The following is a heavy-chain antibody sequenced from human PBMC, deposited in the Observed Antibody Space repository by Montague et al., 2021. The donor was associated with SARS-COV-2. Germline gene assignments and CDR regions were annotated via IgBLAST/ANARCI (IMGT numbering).Heavy chain of an antibody. CDR1: GITVSRNY. CDR2: IYSGGST. J-gene: IGHJ6*02. Sequence: SLRLSCAASGITVSRNYMNWVRQAPGKGLGWVSLIYSGGSTYYADSVKGRFTISRDNSKNTLYLQMNSLRAEDTAVYYCARDLLEIGGMDVWGQGTTVTVSS. CDR3: ARDLLEIGGMDV. V-gene: IGHV3-66*01. D-gene: IGHD1-1*01.